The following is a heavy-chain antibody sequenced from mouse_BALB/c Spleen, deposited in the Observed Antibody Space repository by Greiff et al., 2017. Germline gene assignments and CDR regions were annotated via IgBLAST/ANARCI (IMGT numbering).Heavy chain of an antibody. CDR3: ARRASSSFDV. J-gene: IGHJ1*01. Sequence: DVKLQESGPGLVKPSQSLSLTCSVTGYSITSGYYWNWIRQFPGNKLEWMGYISYDGSNNYNPSLKNRISITRDTSKNQFFLKLNSVTTEDTATYYCARRASSSFDVWGAGTTVTVSS. CDR1: GYSITSGYY. V-gene: IGHV3-6*02. D-gene: IGHD1-1*01. CDR2: ISYDGSN.